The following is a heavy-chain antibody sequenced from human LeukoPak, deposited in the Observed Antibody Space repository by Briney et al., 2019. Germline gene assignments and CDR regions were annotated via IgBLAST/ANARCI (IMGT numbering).Heavy chain of an antibody. CDR3: ARIVGAKSEVDY. CDR1: GDSISSYY. CDR2: IYSSGST. J-gene: IGHJ4*02. D-gene: IGHD1-26*01. V-gene: IGHV4-4*07. Sequence: SVTLSLTCTVSGDSISSYYWSWIRQPAGKGLEWIGRIYSSGSTNYNPSLKSRVTMSVDTSKNQFSLKLSSVTAVDTAVYYCARIVGAKSEVDYWGQGTLVTVSS.